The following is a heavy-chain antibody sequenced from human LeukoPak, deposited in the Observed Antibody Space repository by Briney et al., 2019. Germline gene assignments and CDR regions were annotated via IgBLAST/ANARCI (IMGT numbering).Heavy chain of an antibody. Sequence: ASVKVSCKASGYTFTSYGISWVRQAPGQGLEWMGWISAYNGNTNYAQKLQGRVTMTTDTSTSTAYMELRSLRSDDTAVYYCARVLPYYDVLTGYSVNWFDPWGQGTLSPSPQ. J-gene: IGHJ5*02. CDR3: ARVLPYYDVLTGYSVNWFDP. V-gene: IGHV1-18*01. D-gene: IGHD3-9*01. CDR1: GYTFTSYG. CDR2: ISAYNGNT.